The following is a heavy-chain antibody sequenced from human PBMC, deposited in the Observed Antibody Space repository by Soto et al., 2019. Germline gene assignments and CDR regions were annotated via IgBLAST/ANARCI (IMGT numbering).Heavy chain of an antibody. Sequence: EVQLLESGGGLVQPGGSLRLSCAASGFTFSSYAMSWVRQAPGKGLEWVSAISGSGGSTYYADSVKGRFTISRDNSKNTLYLQMNSLTAEDTAVYYCESQSVLRYFDWFGWFDPWGQGTLVTVSS. CDR3: ESQSVLRYFDWFGWFDP. D-gene: IGHD3-9*01. V-gene: IGHV3-23*01. CDR2: ISGSGGST. CDR1: GFTFSSYA. J-gene: IGHJ5*02.